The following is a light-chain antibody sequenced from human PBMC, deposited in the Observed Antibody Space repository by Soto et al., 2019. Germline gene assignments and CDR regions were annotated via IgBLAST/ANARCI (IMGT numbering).Light chain of an antibody. V-gene: IGKV1-5*01. Sequence: DIQMTQSPSNLSASVGARVTITCRASETISTWLAWYQQKPGKAPKLLIFDASSLESGVPSRFSGSGSGTEFTLTISSLQPDDFATYYCQQYKSYSHTFGQGTKLEIK. J-gene: IGKJ2*01. CDR1: ETISTW. CDR2: DAS. CDR3: QQYKSYSHT.